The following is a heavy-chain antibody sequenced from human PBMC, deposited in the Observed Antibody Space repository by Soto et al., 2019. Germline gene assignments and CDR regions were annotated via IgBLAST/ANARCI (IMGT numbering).Heavy chain of an antibody. D-gene: IGHD3-22*01. CDR2: IYNSGST. CDR3: ARSPDSSGYYPRRYYYGMDV. Sequence: SETLSLTCAVSGGSISSGGYSWSWIRQPPGKGLEWIGYIYNSGSTYYNPSLKSRVTISVDRSKNQFSLKLSSVTAADKAVYYCARSPDSSGYYPRRYYYGMDVWGQGTTVTVSS. V-gene: IGHV4-30-2*01. CDR1: GGSISSGGYS. J-gene: IGHJ6*02.